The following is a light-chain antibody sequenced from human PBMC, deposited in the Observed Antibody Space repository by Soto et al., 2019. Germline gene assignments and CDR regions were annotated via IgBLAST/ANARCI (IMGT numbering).Light chain of an antibody. CDR2: EVS. V-gene: IGLV2-14*01. Sequence: QSALTQPASVSGSPGQSITISCTGTSSDLGDSKFVSWYQQHPGKAPKLMISEVSSRPSGVSNRFSGSKSGNTASLTISGLQAEDEADYYCSSYISSTTVFGGGTKLTVL. CDR3: SSYISSTTV. J-gene: IGLJ2*01. CDR1: SSDLGDSKF.